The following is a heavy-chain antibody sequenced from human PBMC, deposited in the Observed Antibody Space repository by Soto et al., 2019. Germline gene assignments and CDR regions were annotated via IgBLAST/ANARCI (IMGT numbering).Heavy chain of an antibody. J-gene: IGHJ3*02. D-gene: IGHD4-17*01. V-gene: IGHV4-31*03. CDR1: GGSISSGGYY. Sequence: SETLSLTCTVSGGSISSGGYYWSWIRQHPGKGLEWIGYIYYSGSTYYNQSLKSRVTISVDTSKNQFSLKLSSVTAADTAVYYCARDPGAVTTRGGAFDIWGQGTMVTVSS. CDR2: IYYSGST. CDR3: ARDPGAVTTRGGAFDI.